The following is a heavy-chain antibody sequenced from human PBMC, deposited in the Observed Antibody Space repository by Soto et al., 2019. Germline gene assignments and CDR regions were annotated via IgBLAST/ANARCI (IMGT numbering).Heavy chain of an antibody. CDR1: GDPIVSSSYY. V-gene: IGHV4-39*01. D-gene: IGHD2-8*02. CDR2: ISYRGSA. Sequence: LSLTCTVSGDPIVSSSYYGAWIRQPPGKGLEWIGTISYRGSAHYNPSLKSRVTMSVDASKNQFSLKLNSVTAADTAVYFCARTTGTVLPHFWGQGTLVTVSS. CDR3: ARTTGTVLPHF. J-gene: IGHJ4*02.